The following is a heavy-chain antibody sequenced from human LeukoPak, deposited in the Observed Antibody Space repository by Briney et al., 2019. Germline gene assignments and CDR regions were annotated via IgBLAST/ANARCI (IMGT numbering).Heavy chain of an antibody. J-gene: IGHJ5*02. V-gene: IGHV5-51*01. CDR1: GYSINNYW. CDR3: ARQEYCSGGSCYTWFDP. CDR2: IYPADSDI. Sequence: AGESLKISCKGSGYSINNYWIGWVRQIPGKGLEWMGIIYPADSDIRYSPSFQGQVTISADKSISTVYLQWSSLKASDTAMYYCARQEYCSGGSCYTWFDPWGQGTLVTVSS. D-gene: IGHD2-15*01.